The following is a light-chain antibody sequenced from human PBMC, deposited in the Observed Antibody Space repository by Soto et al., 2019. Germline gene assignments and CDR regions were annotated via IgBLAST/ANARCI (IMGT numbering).Light chain of an antibody. CDR1: SSNIGSHT. CDR3: AAWDDSLNGVV. CDR2: SNT. Sequence: QSVLTQPPSASGTPGQTIAISCSGGSSNIGSHTVNRYQQLPGTAPRLLIYSNTQRPSGVPDRFSGPKSGTSASLAISGLQSEYEGDYYCAAWDDSLNGVVFGGGTKVTVL. V-gene: IGLV1-44*01. J-gene: IGLJ2*01.